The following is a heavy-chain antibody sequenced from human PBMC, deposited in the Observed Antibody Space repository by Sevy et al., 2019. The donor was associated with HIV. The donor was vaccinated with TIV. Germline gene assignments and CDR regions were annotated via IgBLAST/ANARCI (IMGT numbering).Heavy chain of an antibody. V-gene: IGHV3-23*01. CDR1: GFTFSSYW. J-gene: IGHJ4*02. CDR2: ISGSGGST. Sequence: GGSLRLSCAASGFTFSSYWMTWVRQAPGKGLEWVSAISGSGGSTYYADSVKGRFTISRDNSKNTLYLQMNSLRAEDTAVYYCAKEGTGIAAAGTPFFDYWGQGTLVTVSS. CDR3: AKEGTGIAAAGTPFFDY. D-gene: IGHD6-13*01.